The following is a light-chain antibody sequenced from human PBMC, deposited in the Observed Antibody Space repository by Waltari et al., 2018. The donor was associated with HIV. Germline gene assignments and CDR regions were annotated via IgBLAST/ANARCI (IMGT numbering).Light chain of an antibody. Sequence: QSVLTQPPSASGTPGQRVTISCSGSSSNIGSNTVNLYQQLPGTAPKLLIYTNNQRPSGVPDRFSGSKSGTSAFLAISGLQSEDEADYYCAAWDDSLNGYVFGTGTKVTVL. V-gene: IGLV1-44*01. CDR2: TNN. J-gene: IGLJ1*01. CDR1: SSNIGSNT. CDR3: AAWDDSLNGYV.